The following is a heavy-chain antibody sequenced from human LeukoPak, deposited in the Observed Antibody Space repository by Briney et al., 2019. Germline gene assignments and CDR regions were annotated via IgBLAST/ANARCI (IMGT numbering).Heavy chain of an antibody. CDR3: AAGSSWWGGPKN. CDR1: GFTFTSSA. J-gene: IGHJ4*02. Sequence: GASVKVSCKASGFTFTSSAVQWVRQARGQRLEWIGWIVVGSGNTNYAQKFQEGVTITRDMSTSTAYMELSSLRSEDTAVYYCAAGSSWWGGPKNWGQGTLVTVSS. CDR2: IVVGSGNT. V-gene: IGHV1-58*01. D-gene: IGHD6-13*01.